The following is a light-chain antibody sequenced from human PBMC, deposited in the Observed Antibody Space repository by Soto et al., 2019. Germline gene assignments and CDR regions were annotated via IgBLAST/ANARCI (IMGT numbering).Light chain of an antibody. CDR3: QQYGSSPS. V-gene: IGKV3-20*01. CDR2: GAS. J-gene: IGKJ4*01. Sequence: EIVLTQSPGTLSLSPGERATLSCRASQSVSSSYLACYQQKPGQAPRLLIYGASSKATGIPDRFSGSGSGTDFTLTISRLAHEAFAVYYCQQYGSSPSFGGGTKVEIK. CDR1: QSVSSSY.